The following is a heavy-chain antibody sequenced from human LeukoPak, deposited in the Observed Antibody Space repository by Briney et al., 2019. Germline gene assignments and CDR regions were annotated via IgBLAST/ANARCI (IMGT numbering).Heavy chain of an antibody. CDR3: ARLEYYYDSSGYERFDY. Sequence: ASVKVSCKASGYTFTSYYMHWVRQAPGQGLEWMGIINPSGGSTSYAQKLQGRVTMTTDTSTSTAYMELRSLRSDDTAVYYCARLEYYYDSSGYERFDYWGQGTLVTVSS. CDR1: GYTFTSYY. V-gene: IGHV1-46*01. J-gene: IGHJ4*02. CDR2: INPSGGST. D-gene: IGHD3-22*01.